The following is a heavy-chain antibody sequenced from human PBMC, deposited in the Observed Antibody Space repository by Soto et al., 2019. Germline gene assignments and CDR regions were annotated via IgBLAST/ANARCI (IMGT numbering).Heavy chain of an antibody. D-gene: IGHD3-3*01. CDR1: GDSLNSNVYY. CDR2: FYYGGST. V-gene: IGHV4-39*01. CDR3: TRLPYDFWSGYYREPLDF. J-gene: IGHJ4*02. Sequence: SETLSLTCTVSGDSLNSNVYYWGWLRQPPGKGLEWIGSFYYGGSTYYNPSLQSRITILGDTSKNQVSLKLSSVTAADTAVYYCTRLPYDFWSGYYREPLDFWGQGTLVTVSS.